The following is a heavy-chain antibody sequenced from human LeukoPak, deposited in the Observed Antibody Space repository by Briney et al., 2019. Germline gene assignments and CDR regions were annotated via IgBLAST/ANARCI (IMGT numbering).Heavy chain of an antibody. CDR1: GYTFTSHG. J-gene: IGHJ5*02. CDR3: ARYQLLEKNWFDP. CDR2: ISAYNGNT. V-gene: IGHV1-18*01. D-gene: IGHD2-2*01. Sequence: GASVKVSCKTSGYTFTSHGISWVRQAPGQRLEWMGWISAYNGNTNYAQNFQGRVTLTTDTSTSTAYMELRSLRSDDTAVYYCARYQLLEKNWFDPWGQGTLVTVSS.